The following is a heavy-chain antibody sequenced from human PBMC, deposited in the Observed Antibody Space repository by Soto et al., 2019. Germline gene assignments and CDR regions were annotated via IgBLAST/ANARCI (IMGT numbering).Heavy chain of an antibody. CDR1: GFTFSGYG. V-gene: IGHV3-30*03. D-gene: IGHD3-16*01. Sequence: QVQLVESGGGVVQPGRSLRLSCAASGFTFSGYGMHWVRQAPGKGLEWVAVISYDGSSKYYADSVKGRFTISRDNSKNTLYLQVNSLGPEDTAVYYCARAGVWESYDPIAEYFQHWGQGTLVTVSS. CDR3: ARAGVWESYDPIAEYFQH. J-gene: IGHJ1*01. CDR2: ISYDGSSK.